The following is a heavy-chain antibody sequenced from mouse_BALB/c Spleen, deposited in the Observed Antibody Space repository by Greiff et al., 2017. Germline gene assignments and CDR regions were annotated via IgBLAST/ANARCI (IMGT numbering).Heavy chain of an antibody. V-gene: IGHV5-9-4*01. J-gene: IGHJ3*01. CDR1: GFTFSSYA. Sequence: EVKLMESGGGLVKPGGSLKLSCAASGFTFSSYAMSWVRQSPEKRLEWVAEISSGGSYTYYPDTVTGRFTISRDNAKNTLYLEMSSLRSEDTAMYYCARDNGNYLAYWGQGTLVTVSA. D-gene: IGHD2-1*01. CDR2: ISSGGSYT. CDR3: ARDNGNYLAY.